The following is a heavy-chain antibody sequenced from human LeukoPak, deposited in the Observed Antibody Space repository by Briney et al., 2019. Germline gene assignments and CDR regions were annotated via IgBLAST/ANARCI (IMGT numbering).Heavy chain of an antibody. CDR2: INPNSGGT. CDR1: VYTFTGYY. CDR3: ARDIGYMAV. D-gene: IGHD1-26*01. Sequence: ASVKVSCKASVYTFTGYYMHWGRQAPGQGLEWMGRINPNSGGTNYAQKFQGRVTMTSDTSISTAYMEMTRLRTDDAAVYYCARDIGYMAVWGKATTVTVSS. J-gene: IGHJ6*03. V-gene: IGHV1-2*06.